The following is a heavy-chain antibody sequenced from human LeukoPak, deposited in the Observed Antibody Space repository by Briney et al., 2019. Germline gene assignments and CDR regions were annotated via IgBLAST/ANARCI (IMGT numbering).Heavy chain of an antibody. CDR1: GYSISSGYY. Sequence: LETLSLTCTVSGYSISSGYYWGWIRQPPGKGLEWIGEINHSGSTNYNPSLKSRVTISVDTSKNQFSLKLSSVTAADTAVYYCARRPAKYTSGGGWDYWGQGTLVTVSS. CDR2: INHSGST. J-gene: IGHJ4*02. V-gene: IGHV4-38-2*02. CDR3: ARRPAKYTSGGGWDY. D-gene: IGHD6-19*01.